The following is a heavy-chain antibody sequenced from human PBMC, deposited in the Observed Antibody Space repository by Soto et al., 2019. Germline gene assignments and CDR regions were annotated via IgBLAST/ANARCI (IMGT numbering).Heavy chain of an antibody. V-gene: IGHV3-23*01. CDR2: ISGSGGST. Sequence: EVQLLESGGGLVQPGGSLRLSCAASGVTFSSYAMSWVRQAPGKGLEWVSAISGSGGSTYYADSVKGRFTIPRDNSKNTLYLEINSVRAEDTAVYYCAKERLPKYYFDSWGHGTLVTVSS. J-gene: IGHJ4*01. CDR3: AKERLPKYYFDS. CDR1: GVTFSSYA.